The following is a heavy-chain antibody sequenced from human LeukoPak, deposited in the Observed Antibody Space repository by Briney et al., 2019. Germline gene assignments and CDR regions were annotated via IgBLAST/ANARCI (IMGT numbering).Heavy chain of an antibody. CDR3: ARDGPVDTVMVYRSFDY. Sequence: PSETLSLTCTVSGGSISSSSYYWGWIRQPPGKGLEWIGSIYYSGSTYYNPSLKSRVTISVDTSKNQFSLKLSSVTAADTAVYYCARDGPVDTVMVYRSFDYWGQGTLVTVSS. CDR2: IYYSGST. D-gene: IGHD5-18*01. CDR1: GGSISSSSYY. V-gene: IGHV4-39*02. J-gene: IGHJ4*02.